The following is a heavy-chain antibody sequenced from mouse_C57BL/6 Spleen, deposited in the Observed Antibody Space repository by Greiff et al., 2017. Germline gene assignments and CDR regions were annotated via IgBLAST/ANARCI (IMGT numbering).Heavy chain of an antibody. J-gene: IGHJ3*01. CDR3: ARTGFAY. Sequence: EVHLVESGGGLVKPGGSLKLSCAASGFPFSDYGMHWVRQAPEKGLEWVAYISSGSSTIYYADTVKGRFTISRDNAKHTLFLQMTSLRSEDTAMYYCARTGFAYWGEGTLDTVS. V-gene: IGHV5-17*01. CDR1: GFPFSDYG. CDR2: ISSGSSTI.